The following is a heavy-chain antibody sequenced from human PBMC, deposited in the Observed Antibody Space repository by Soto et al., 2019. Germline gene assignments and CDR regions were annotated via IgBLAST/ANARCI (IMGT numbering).Heavy chain of an antibody. V-gene: IGHV1-69*13. D-gene: IGHD4-17*01. CDR3: ASGHGYGDSNFDY. J-gene: IGHJ4*02. CDR2: IIPILGTA. CDR1: GGTFSSYT. Sequence: SVKVSCKASGGTFSSYTISWVRQAPGQGLEWMGGIIPILGTANYAQRFQGRVTITADESTSTAYMELSSLRSEDTAVYYCASGHGYGDSNFDYWGQGTLVTVSS.